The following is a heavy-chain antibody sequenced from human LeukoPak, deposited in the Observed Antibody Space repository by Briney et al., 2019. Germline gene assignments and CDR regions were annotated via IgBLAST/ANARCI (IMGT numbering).Heavy chain of an antibody. Sequence: SSETLSLTCTVSGGSISSYYWSWIRQPPGKGLEWIGYFYYNGSTNYNPSLKSRVTISVDTSNNQFSLKLSSVTAADTAVYYCASGTYYYENSGFYYYYFGMGVWGLGTTVTVSS. J-gene: IGHJ6*02. D-gene: IGHD3-22*01. CDR1: GGSISSYY. CDR3: ASGTYYYENSGFYYYYFGMGV. CDR2: FYYNGST. V-gene: IGHV4-59*08.